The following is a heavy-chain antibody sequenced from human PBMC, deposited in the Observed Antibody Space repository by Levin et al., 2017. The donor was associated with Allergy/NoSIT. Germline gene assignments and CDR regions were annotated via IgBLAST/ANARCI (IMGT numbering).Heavy chain of an antibody. Sequence: SETLSLTCTVSGGSISSYYWSWIRQPPGKGLEWIGYIYYSGSTNYNPSLKSRVTISVDTSKNQFSLKLSSVTAADTAVYYCARDQGGYSSSWYGGAPPANWFDPWGQGTLVTVSS. CDR2: IYYSGST. V-gene: IGHV4-59*01. CDR3: ARDQGGYSSSWYGGAPPANWFDP. D-gene: IGHD6-13*01. CDR1: GGSISSYY. J-gene: IGHJ5*02.